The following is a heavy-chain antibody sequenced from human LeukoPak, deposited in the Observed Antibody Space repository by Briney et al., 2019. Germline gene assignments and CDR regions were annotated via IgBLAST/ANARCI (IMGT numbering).Heavy chain of an antibody. V-gene: IGHV3-23*01. CDR3: AKPISGGLAVTADWFDP. CDR1: GFTFSSYE. D-gene: IGHD6-19*01. Sequence: GGSLRLSCAASGFTFSSYEMSWLRQPPGKGLEWVSTINANSGTRSYAASVRGRFTISRDNSKNTVYLQLNTLRAEDTAVYYCAKPISGGLAVTADWFDPWGQGTLVTVSS. CDR2: INANSGTR. J-gene: IGHJ5*01.